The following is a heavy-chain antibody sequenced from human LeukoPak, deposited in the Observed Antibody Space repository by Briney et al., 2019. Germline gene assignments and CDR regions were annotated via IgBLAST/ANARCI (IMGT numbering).Heavy chain of an antibody. V-gene: IGHV3-21*01. J-gene: IGHJ4*02. CDR2: ISGDKTYI. Sequence: PGGSLRLSCVANGFIFSTYSMNWVRLVPGKGLEWVSCISGDKTYIHYADSVKGRFTISRDNAKNSLYLQMSSLRAEDTAIYYCARVRGYGSESFDYWGQGTLVTVSS. CDR1: GFIFSTYS. D-gene: IGHD3-10*01. CDR3: ARVRGYGSESFDY.